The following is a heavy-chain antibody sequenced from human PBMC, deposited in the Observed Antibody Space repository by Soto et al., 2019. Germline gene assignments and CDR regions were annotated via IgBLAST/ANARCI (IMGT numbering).Heavy chain of an antibody. CDR2: INVGDDQT. D-gene: IGHD3-16*02. CDR3: ARAKYDYIWGSYHPFDQ. V-gene: IGHV1-3*01. Sequence: QVQLVQSGAEVKKPGASVRLSCKVSGKSFDNFAVHWVRQTPGQRPEWMGRINVGDDQTKYSEKFQGRVIVSYDTSATTAYMELRALSSEDTAVYYCARAKYDYIWGSYHPFDQWAQGAQVTVAS. J-gene: IGHJ4*02. CDR1: GKSFDNFA.